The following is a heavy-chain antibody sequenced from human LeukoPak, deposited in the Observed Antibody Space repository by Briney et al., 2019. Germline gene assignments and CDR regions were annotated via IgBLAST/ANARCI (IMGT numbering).Heavy chain of an antibody. J-gene: IGHJ4*02. CDR1: GFTFSNYA. Sequence: PGGSLRLSCAGSGFTFSNYAMHWVRQAPGKGLEWVSFIQYDGSNEYYIDSVKGRFTIFRDNSKDTLYLQMNSLTSEDTAVYYCANLLRWEPYWGQGTLVTVSS. D-gene: IGHD4-23*01. CDR2: IQYDGSNE. CDR3: ANLLRWEPY. V-gene: IGHV3-30*02.